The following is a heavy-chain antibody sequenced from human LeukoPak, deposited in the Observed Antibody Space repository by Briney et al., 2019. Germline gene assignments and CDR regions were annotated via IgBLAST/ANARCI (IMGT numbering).Heavy chain of an antibody. CDR1: GYTLTELS. Sequence: ASVKVSCKVSGYTLTELSMHWVRQAPGKGLEWMGGFDPEDGETIYAQKFQGRVTMTEDTSTDTAYMELSSLRSEDTAVYYCATDLPYYDSSMDAFDIWGQGTMVTVSS. D-gene: IGHD3-22*01. J-gene: IGHJ3*02. CDR2: FDPEDGET. CDR3: ATDLPYYDSSMDAFDI. V-gene: IGHV1-24*01.